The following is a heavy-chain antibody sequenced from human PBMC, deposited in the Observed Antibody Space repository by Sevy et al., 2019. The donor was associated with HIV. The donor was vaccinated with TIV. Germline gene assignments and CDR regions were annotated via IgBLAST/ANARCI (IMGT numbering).Heavy chain of an antibody. CDR1: GYIFTGYY. D-gene: IGHD4-17*01. V-gene: IGHV1-2*02. J-gene: IGHJ1*01. CDR3: ARGGYGGNSWWEYFQL. Sequence: ASVKVSCKASGYIFTGYYMHWVRQAPGQGPEWMGWINPNSGDTNYAQKFQGRVTMTRDTSTTTAYMEFSRLRSDDTAVYYCARGGYGGNSWWEYFQLWGQGTLVTVSS. CDR2: INPNSGDT.